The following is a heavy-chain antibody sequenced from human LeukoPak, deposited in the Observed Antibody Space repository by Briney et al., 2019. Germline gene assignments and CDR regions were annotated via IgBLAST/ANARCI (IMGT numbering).Heavy chain of an antibody. Sequence: PSETLSLTCTVSGGSISSSGYYWGWIRQPPGRGLEWIGTIYHSGFTYYNPSLKSRVTISVDTSKNQFSLKLSSVTAADTAVYYCAGLVGRYSSGLYYYYFDYWGQGTLVTVSS. CDR1: GGSISSSGYY. J-gene: IGHJ4*02. CDR2: IYHSGFT. D-gene: IGHD3-22*01. V-gene: IGHV4-39*07. CDR3: AGLVGRYSSGLYYYYFDY.